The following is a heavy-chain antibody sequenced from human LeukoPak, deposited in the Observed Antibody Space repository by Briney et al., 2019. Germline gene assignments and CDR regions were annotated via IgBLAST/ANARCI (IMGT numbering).Heavy chain of an antibody. CDR3: ARDHPDFDY. CDR2: IKQDGSEK. CDR1: GFTFSTYW. J-gene: IGHJ4*02. Sequence: GGSLRLSCAASGFTFSTYWMSWVRQAPVKGLEWVANIKQDGSEKYYADSVKGRFTISRDNAKNSLYLQMNSLRAEDTAVYYCARDHPDFDYWGQGTLVTVSS. V-gene: IGHV3-7*01.